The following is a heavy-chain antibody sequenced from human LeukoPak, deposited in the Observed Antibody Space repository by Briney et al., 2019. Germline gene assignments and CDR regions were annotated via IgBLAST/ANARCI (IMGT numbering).Heavy chain of an antibody. CDR2: ISSCGSNI. V-gene: IGHV3-48*03. CDR3: AELGITMVGGV. Sequence: GGPLRLFCAACLFTFSSYETKWARQARGGGVEWVSYISSCGSNIYYADCVRRRFTIPRDNANNSVYLKMNILRAKDTAVYYCAELGITMVGGVWGKGTTVTISS. D-gene: IGHD3-10*02. CDR1: LFTFSSYE. J-gene: IGHJ6*04.